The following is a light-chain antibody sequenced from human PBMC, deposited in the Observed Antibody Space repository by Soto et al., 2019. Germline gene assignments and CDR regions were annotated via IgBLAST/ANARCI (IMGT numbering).Light chain of an antibody. V-gene: IGKV3-20*01. J-gene: IGKJ1*01. Sequence: EIVLTQSPGTLSLSPGERATLSCRASQSAGSSYLAWYQQKPGQAPRLLIYGASSRATGIPDRFSGSGSGTDFTLTISRLEPEDFAVYYCQQYGSSPWTFGQGTKVEIK. CDR3: QQYGSSPWT. CDR2: GAS. CDR1: QSAGSSY.